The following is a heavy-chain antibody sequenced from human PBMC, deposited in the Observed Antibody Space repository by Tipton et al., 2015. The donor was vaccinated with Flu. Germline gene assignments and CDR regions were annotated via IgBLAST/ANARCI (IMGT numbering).Heavy chain of an antibody. D-gene: IGHD6-19*01. V-gene: IGHV4-38-2*02. Sequence: LRLSCAVSGYSISGGYYWGWIRQPPGKGLEWIGSIYHSGSAYYNPSLKSRVTISVDTSKNQFSLKLSSVTAADTAVYYCAREGPYSSAWYGLDAFDIWGQGTMVTVSS. CDR3: AREGPYSSAWYGLDAFDI. CDR1: GYSISGGYY. J-gene: IGHJ3*02. CDR2: IYHSGSA.